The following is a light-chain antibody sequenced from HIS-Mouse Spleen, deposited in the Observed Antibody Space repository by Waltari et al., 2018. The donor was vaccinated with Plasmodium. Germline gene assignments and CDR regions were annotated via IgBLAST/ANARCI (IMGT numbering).Light chain of an antibody. J-gene: IGKJ3*01. Sequence: EIVMTQSPATLSVSPVERATLSCRASQSVRSNLASDQQYAGQAPRLLIYGASTRATGNPARFSGSGSGTKFTLTISSLQSEDFAVYYCQQYNNWSFTFGPGTKVDIQ. CDR3: QQYNNWSFT. V-gene: IGKV3-15*01. CDR2: GAS. CDR1: QSVRSN.